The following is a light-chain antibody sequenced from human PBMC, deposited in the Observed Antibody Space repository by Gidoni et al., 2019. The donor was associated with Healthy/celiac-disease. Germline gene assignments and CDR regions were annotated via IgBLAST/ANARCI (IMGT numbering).Light chain of an antibody. CDR1: QSVNSY. CDR2: DAS. J-gene: IGKJ2*01. CDR3: QQRSDWPRT. Sequence: EISLTQYPASLSLSPVERATISCRASQSVNSYLPWYQHIPGQAPRLLIYDASNSATGIPARFSGSGSGTDFTLTISSLEPEDFAVYSCQQRSDWPRTFGQGTKLEIK. V-gene: IGKV3-11*01.